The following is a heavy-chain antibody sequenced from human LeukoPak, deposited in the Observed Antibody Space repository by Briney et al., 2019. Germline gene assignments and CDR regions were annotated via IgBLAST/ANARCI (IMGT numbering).Heavy chain of an antibody. CDR1: GFTFSSFS. J-gene: IGHJ4*02. CDR3: ARDGGDGYNVIDY. V-gene: IGHV3-30*04. CDR2: ISYDGTKK. Sequence: SLRLSCAASGFTFSSFSMHWVRQAPGKGLGSLAVISYDGTKKYYADSVKGRFTISRDNSKNTLYLQMNSLRVEDTAVYYCARDGGDGYNVIDYWGQGTLVTVSS. D-gene: IGHD5-12*01.